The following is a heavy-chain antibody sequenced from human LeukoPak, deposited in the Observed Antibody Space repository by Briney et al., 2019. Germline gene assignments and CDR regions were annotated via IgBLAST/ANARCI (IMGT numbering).Heavy chain of an antibody. Sequence: GGSLRLPCAASGFTFSSYGIHWVRQAPGKGLEWVAVISNDGSNKYYADSVKGRFTISRDNSKNTLYLQMNSLRAEDTAVYYCAKETGRWELEWGQGTLVTVSS. V-gene: IGHV3-30*18. J-gene: IGHJ4*02. D-gene: IGHD1-26*01. CDR3: AKETGRWELE. CDR1: GFTFSSYG. CDR2: ISNDGSNK.